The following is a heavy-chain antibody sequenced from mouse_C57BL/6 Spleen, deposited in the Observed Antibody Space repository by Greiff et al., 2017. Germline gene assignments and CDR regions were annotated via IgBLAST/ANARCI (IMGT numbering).Heavy chain of an antibody. Sequence: VQGVESGAELAKPGASVKLSCKASGYTFTSYWMHWVKQRPGQGLEWIGYINPSSGYTKYRKEFKDKSTLNADKTTSTEYMQLSSLTYEDSAVYCYARDAMDYWGQGTSVTVSS. V-gene: IGHV1-7*01. CDR1: GYTFTSYW. CDR3: ARDAMDY. CDR2: INPSSGYT. J-gene: IGHJ4*01.